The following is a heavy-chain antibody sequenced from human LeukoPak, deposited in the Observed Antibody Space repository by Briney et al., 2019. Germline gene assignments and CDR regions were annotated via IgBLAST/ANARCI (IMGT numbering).Heavy chain of an antibody. CDR3: ARVGIAARFPTVFDY. Sequence: SETLSLTCAVYGGSFSGYYWSWIRQPPGKGLEWIGEINHSGSTYYNPSLKSRVTISADTSKNQFSLKLSSVTAADTAVYYCARVGIAARFPTVFDYWGQGTLVTVSS. CDR1: GGSFSGYY. V-gene: IGHV4-34*01. D-gene: IGHD6-6*01. J-gene: IGHJ4*02. CDR2: INHSGST.